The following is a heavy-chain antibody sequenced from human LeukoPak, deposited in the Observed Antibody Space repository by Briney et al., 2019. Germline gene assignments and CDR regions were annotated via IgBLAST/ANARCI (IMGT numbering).Heavy chain of an antibody. V-gene: IGHV3-30-3*01. CDR3: AREGGYYNEEWGYFDY. CDR2: ISYDGSNK. Sequence: GGSLRLSCAASGFTFSSYAMHWVRQAPGKGLEWVAVISYDGSNKYHADSVKGRFTISRDNSKNTLYLQMNSLRAEDTAVYYCAREGGYYNEEWGYFDYWGQGTLVTVSS. CDR1: GFTFSSYA. J-gene: IGHJ4*02. D-gene: IGHD3-3*01.